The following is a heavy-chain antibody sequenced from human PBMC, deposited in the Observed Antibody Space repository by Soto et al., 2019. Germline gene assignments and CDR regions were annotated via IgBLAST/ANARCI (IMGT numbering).Heavy chain of an antibody. Sequence: HPGGSLRLSCAVSGFTFSDYGMHWVRQAPGKGLEWVAVMSYAGTYKYYADSVKGRSTISRDLSGNTLFLQMNSLRLEDTAVYFCAKEMYPRTVLDSSSPWGDYWGQGTLVTVSS. D-gene: IGHD6-6*01. V-gene: IGHV3-30*18. CDR1: GFTFSDYG. J-gene: IGHJ4*02. CDR3: AKEMYPRTVLDSSSPWGDY. CDR2: MSYAGTYK.